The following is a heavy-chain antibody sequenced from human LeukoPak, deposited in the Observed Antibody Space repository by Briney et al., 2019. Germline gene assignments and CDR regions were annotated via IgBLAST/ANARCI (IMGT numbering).Heavy chain of an antibody. V-gene: IGHV3-7*03. CDR3: VSGGDSGY. J-gene: IGHJ4*02. D-gene: IGHD2-21*02. CDR2: ITPAGSEK. CDR1: RFTFSTNW. Sequence: GGSLRLSCAASRFTFSTNWMGWVRQASGKGLEWVASITPAGSEKYYANSMKGRFTISRDNAKNSLFLQMNSLRADDTGVYFCVSGGDSGYWGQGTLVTVSS.